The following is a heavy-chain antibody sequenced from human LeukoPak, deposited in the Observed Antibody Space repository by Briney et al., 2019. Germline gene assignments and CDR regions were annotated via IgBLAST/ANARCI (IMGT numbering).Heavy chain of an antibody. V-gene: IGHV4-4*07. CDR1: GGSISSYY. Sequence: SETLPLTCIVSGGSISSYYWSWIRQPAGKGLEWIGRTYTSGSTSYNPSLKSRVTMSLDTSKNQFSLKLSSVTAADTAVYYCARASFSGYYYNWGQGTLVTVSS. J-gene: IGHJ4*02. CDR2: TYTSGST. D-gene: IGHD3-22*01. CDR3: ARASFSGYYYN.